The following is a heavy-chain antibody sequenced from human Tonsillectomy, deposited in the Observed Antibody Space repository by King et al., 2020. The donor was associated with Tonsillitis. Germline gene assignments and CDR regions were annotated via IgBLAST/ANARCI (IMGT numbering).Heavy chain of an antibody. V-gene: IGHV3-30*18. Sequence: VQLVESGGGVVQPGRSLRLSCAASGFTFSRYAMHWVRQAPGKGLEWVAVMSYDGSKKYYADSVKGRFTISRDNSNNTLYLKMNSLGAEDTAVDYCAKDLDFWSGYPPPQFDYWGQGTLVTVSS. D-gene: IGHD3-3*01. CDR1: GFTFSRYA. J-gene: IGHJ4*02. CDR3: AKDLDFWSGYPPPQFDY. CDR2: MSYDGSKK.